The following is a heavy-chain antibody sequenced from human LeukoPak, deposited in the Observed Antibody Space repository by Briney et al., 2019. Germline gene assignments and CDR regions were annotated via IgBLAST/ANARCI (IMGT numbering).Heavy chain of an antibody. Sequence: GGSLRLSCAASGFTFSSYWMHWVRQAPGKGLVWVSRINIDGSTTNYADSVKGRFTISRDNAKNTLYLQMNSLRAEDTAVYYCATVEYAAFDIRGQGTMVTVSS. D-gene: IGHD1-1*01. J-gene: IGHJ3*02. CDR1: GFTFSSYW. CDR2: INIDGSTT. V-gene: IGHV3-74*01. CDR3: ATVEYAAFDI.